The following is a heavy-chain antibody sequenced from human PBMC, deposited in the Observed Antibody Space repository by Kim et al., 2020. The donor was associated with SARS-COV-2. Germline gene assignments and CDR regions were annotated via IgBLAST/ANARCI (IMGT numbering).Heavy chain of an antibody. J-gene: IGHJ3*02. D-gene: IGHD3-22*01. V-gene: IGHV3-11*06. Sequence: GGSLRLSCAASGFTFSDYYMSWIRQAPGKGLEWVSYISSSSSYTNYADSVKGRFTISRDNAKNSLYLQMNSLRAEDTAVYYCARGGGHSSGTDAFDIWGQGTMVTVSS. CDR3: ARGGGHSSGTDAFDI. CDR1: GFTFSDYY. CDR2: ISSSSSYT.